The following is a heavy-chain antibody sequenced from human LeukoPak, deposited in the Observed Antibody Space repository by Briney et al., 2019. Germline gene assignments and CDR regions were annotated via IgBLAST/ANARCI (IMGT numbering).Heavy chain of an antibody. Sequence: GASVKVSCKASGYTFTSYGISWVRQAPGQGLEWMGWISAYNGNTNYAQKLQGRVTMTTDTSTSTAYMELRSLRSDDTAVYYCARDRIAAAVSYYYGMDVWAKGPRSPSPQ. D-gene: IGHD6-13*01. CDR3: ARDRIAAAVSYYYGMDV. J-gene: IGHJ6*04. CDR2: ISAYNGNT. CDR1: GYTFTSYG. V-gene: IGHV1-18*04.